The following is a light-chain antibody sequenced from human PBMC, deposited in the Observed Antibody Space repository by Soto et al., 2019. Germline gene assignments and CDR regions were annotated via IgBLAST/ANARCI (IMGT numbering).Light chain of an antibody. CDR2: GAS. CDR1: QSVSSN. J-gene: IGKJ4*01. CDR3: QQYNNWPGLT. Sequence: EIVMTQSPATLSVSPGERATLSCRASQSVSSNLAWYQQKPGQAPRLLIYGASTRATGIPARFSGSGSGTEFTLNISSLQSEDFAVYYCQQYNNWPGLTFGGGTKVEIK. V-gene: IGKV3-15*01.